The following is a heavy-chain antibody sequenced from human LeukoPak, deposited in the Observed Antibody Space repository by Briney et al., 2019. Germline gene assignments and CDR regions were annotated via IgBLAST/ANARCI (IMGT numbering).Heavy chain of an antibody. Sequence: RGSLRLSCAASGFTFSSYSMNWVRQAPGKGLEWVSSISSSSSYIYYADSVKGRFTISRDNAKNSLYLQMNSLRAEDMAVYYCASPYSSRWYELCYWGQGTLVTVSS. V-gene: IGHV3-21*01. CDR1: GFTFSSYS. J-gene: IGHJ4*02. CDR2: ISSSSSYI. CDR3: ASPYSSRWYELCY. D-gene: IGHD6-13*01.